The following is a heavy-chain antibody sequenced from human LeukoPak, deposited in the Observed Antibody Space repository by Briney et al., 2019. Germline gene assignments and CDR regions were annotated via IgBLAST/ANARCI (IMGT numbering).Heavy chain of an antibody. CDR1: GFTFSSYG. CDR2: ISYDGSNQ. CDR3: AKDNYYDTGAFVDY. J-gene: IGHJ4*02. V-gene: IGHV3-30*18. Sequence: QPGRSLRLSCAASGFTFSSYGMHWVRQAPGKGLEWVADISYDGSNQYYADSVKGRFTISRDNSKNTLYLQMNSLRAEDTAVYYCAKDNYYDTGAFVDYWGQGTLVTVSS. D-gene: IGHD3-22*01.